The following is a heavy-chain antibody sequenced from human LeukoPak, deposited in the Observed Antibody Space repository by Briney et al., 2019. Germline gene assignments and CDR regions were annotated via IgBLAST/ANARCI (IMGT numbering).Heavy chain of an antibody. V-gene: IGHV1-2*06. J-gene: IGHJ4*02. D-gene: IGHD7-27*01. CDR1: GYTFTGYY. CDR2: INPNSGGT. CDR3: ARLVITGDIDY. Sequence: ASVKVSCKXSGYTFTGYYMHWVRQAPGQGLEWMGRINPNSGGTNYAQKFQGRVTMTRDTSISTAYTELSRLRSDDTAVYYCARLVITGDIDYWGQGTLVTVSS.